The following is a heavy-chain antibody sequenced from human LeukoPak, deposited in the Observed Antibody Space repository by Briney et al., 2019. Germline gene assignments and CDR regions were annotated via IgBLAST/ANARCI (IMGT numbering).Heavy chain of an antibody. CDR1: GGSISSYY. V-gene: IGHV4-59*08. Sequence: TSETLSLTCTVSGGSISSYYWSWIRQPPGKGLEWIGYIYYSGSTNYNPSLKSRVTISVDTSKNQFSLKLSSVTAADTAVYYCARHSSGWGVGDWYFDLWGRGTLVTVSS. CDR3: ARHSSGWGVGDWYFDL. CDR2: IYYSGST. D-gene: IGHD6-19*01. J-gene: IGHJ2*01.